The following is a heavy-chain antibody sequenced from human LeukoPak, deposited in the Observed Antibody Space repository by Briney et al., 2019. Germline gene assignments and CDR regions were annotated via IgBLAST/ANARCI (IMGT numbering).Heavy chain of an antibody. D-gene: IGHD1-1*01. Sequence: PSETLSLTCAVYGGSFSGYFWSYIRQPPGKGLEWLGEISHSGSTNYSPSLKSRVTISVDTSKNQFSLKLSSVTAADTAVYYCARVNINNWHSCDYWGQGTLVTVSS. V-gene: IGHV4-34*01. J-gene: IGHJ4*02. CDR2: ISHSGST. CDR3: ARVNINNWHSCDY. CDR1: GGSFSGYF.